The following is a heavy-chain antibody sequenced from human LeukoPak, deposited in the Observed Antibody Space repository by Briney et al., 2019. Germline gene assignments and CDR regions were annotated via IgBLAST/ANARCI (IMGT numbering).Heavy chain of an antibody. CDR2: IRSDGRTT. CDR1: GFTFSTYW. V-gene: IGHV3-74*01. Sequence: HSGGSLRLSCAVSGFTFSTYWMHWVRQAPGKGLVWVSHIRSDGRTTTYADSVKGRFTISRDNAKNTLYLQMNSLKAEDTAVYYCARDRGYTQDYWGQGTLVTVSS. D-gene: IGHD5-12*01. CDR3: ARDRGYTQDY. J-gene: IGHJ4*02.